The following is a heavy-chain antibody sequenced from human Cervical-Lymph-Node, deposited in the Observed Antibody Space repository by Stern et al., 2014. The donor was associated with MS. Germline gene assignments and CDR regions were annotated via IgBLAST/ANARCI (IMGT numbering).Heavy chain of an antibody. J-gene: IGHJ4*02. D-gene: IGHD3-22*01. Sequence: VQLVESGGGFVQPGRSLRLSCAASGFTFDDYAMHWVRQVQGKGLEWVSGISWKSGSIGYADSVKGRFTISRDNAKNSLYLQMNSLRAEDTALYYCAKEGEIYSSGYYGYYFDDWGQGTLVTVSS. CDR1: GFTFDDYA. CDR3: AKEGEIYSSGYYGYYFDD. CDR2: ISWKSGSI. V-gene: IGHV3-9*01.